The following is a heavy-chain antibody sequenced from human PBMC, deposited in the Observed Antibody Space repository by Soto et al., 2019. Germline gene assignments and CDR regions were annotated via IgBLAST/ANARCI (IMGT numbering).Heavy chain of an antibody. CDR2: IKSKTDGGTT. Sequence: EVQLVESGGGLVKPGGSLRLSCAASGFTFSNAWMNWVRQAPGKGLEWVGRIKSKTDGGTTDYAAPVKGRFTISRDDSKNTLYLQMNSLKTEDTAVYYCTTDPDYLGYSYGFDDAFDIWGQGTMVTVSS. CDR1: GFTFSNAW. D-gene: IGHD5-18*01. CDR3: TTDPDYLGYSYGFDDAFDI. V-gene: IGHV3-15*07. J-gene: IGHJ3*02.